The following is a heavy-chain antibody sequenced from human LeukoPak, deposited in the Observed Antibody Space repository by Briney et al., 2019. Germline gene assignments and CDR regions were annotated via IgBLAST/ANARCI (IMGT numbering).Heavy chain of an antibody. V-gene: IGHV3-21*01. CDR1: GFTFSSYS. J-gene: IGHJ3*02. D-gene: IGHD6-13*01. CDR3: ARAIAAAGPFDAFDI. CDR2: ISSSSSYI. Sequence: GGSLRLSCAASGFTFSSYSMNWVRQAPGKGLEWVSSISSSSSYIYYADSVKGRFTISRDNAKNSLYLQMNSLRAEDTAVYYCARAIAAAGPFDAFDIWGQGTMVTVSS.